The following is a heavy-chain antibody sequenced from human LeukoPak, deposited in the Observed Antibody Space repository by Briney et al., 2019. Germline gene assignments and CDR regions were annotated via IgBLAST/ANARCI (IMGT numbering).Heavy chain of an antibody. V-gene: IGHV3-11*04. D-gene: IGHD3-3*01. Sequence: GGSLRLSCVGSGFMFSDYYMSWLRQAPGKGLEWVSYISNDSVDKYYVDSVSGRFTISRDNAKKSMYLQMSGLRVEDTAVYYCARRDWVSGAVRAFDIWGQGTMVTVSS. CDR2: ISNDSVDK. J-gene: IGHJ3*02. CDR1: GFMFSDYY. CDR3: ARRDWVSGAVRAFDI.